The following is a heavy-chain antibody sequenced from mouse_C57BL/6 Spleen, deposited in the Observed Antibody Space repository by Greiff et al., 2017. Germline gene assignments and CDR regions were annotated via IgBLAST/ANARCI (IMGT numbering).Heavy chain of an antibody. CDR3: ARIGYYGSDAMDY. CDR1: GFSLSTSGMG. CDR2: IYWDDDK. V-gene: IGHV8-12*01. J-gene: IGHJ4*01. D-gene: IGHD1-1*01. Sequence: QVTLKESGPGILQSSQTLSLTCSFSGFSLSTSGMGVSWIRQPSGKGLEWLAHIYWDDDKRYNPSLKSRLTISKDTSRNQVFLKITSVDTADTATYDCARIGYYGSDAMDYWGQGTSVTVSS.